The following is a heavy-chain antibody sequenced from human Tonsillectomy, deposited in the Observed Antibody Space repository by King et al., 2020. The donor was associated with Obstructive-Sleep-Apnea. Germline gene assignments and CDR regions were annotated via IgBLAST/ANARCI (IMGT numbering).Heavy chain of an antibody. Sequence: EVQLVESGGGLVQPGGSLRLSCAASGFTFSDHYMDWVRQAPGKGLEWVGRTRNKANSYTTEYAASVKGRFTISRDDSKNSLHLQMNSLKTEDTAVYYCARVGYYDSSGYYRMLDYWGQGTLVTVSS. CDR1: GFTFSDHY. D-gene: IGHD3-22*01. CDR2: TRNKANSYTT. CDR3: ARVGYYDSSGYYRMLDY. J-gene: IGHJ4*02. V-gene: IGHV3-72*01.